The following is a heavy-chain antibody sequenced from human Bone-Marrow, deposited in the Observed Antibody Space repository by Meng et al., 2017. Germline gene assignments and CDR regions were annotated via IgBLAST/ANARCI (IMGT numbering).Heavy chain of an antibody. CDR2: IAIPGNT. CDR1: GGPISRDSY. V-gene: IGHV4-4*07. Sequence: SETLSLTCTVSGGPISRDSYWYWIRQPAVKGPEWLGRIAIPGNTNYHPSLNSRVAISLDTSKNQFSLRITYVTAADTARYYCARARSICYCVRRGYYFVYWGRGARVTVSS. D-gene: IGHD2-15*01. CDR3: ARARSICYCVRRGYYFVY. J-gene: IGHJ4*02.